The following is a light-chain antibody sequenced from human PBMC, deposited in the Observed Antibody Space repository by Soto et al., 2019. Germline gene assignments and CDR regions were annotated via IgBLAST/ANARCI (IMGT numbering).Light chain of an antibody. J-gene: IGKJ5*01. CDR2: AAS. Sequence: DIQITQSPSSLSASVGGTITITCRASQSISSSLNWYQHKPGKAPKLLIYAASTLQTGVPSRFSGSGSGTDFTLTISSLQPEDFATYYCQQVNSFPVTFGQGTRLEIK. CDR1: QSISSS. V-gene: IGKV1-39*01. CDR3: QQVNSFPVT.